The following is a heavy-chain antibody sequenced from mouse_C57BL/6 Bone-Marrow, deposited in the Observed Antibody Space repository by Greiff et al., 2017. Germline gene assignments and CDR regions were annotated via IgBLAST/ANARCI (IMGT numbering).Heavy chain of an antibody. J-gene: IGHJ3*01. CDR3: ATDGYYGFAY. CDR2: IDPSDSYT. CDR1: GYTFTSYW. D-gene: IGHD2-3*01. V-gene: IGHV1-69*01. Sequence: QVQLQQPGAELVMPGASVKLSCKASGYTFTSYWMHWVKQRPGQGLEWIGEIDPSDSYTNYNQKFKRKSTLTVVKSSSTAYMQLSSLTSEDSAVYYCATDGYYGFAYWGQGTLVTVSA.